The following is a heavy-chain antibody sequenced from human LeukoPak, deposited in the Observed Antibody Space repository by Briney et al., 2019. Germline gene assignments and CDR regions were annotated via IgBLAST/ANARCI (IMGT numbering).Heavy chain of an antibody. D-gene: IGHD1-26*01. Sequence: GGSLRLSCAASGFTFSSYEMNWVRQAPGKGLEWVSYISSSGSTIYYADSVKGRFTISRDNAKNSLYLQMNSLRGDDTAVYYCASSRGELLDYWGQGTLVTVSS. V-gene: IGHV3-48*03. J-gene: IGHJ4*02. CDR3: ASSRGELLDY. CDR2: ISSSGSTI. CDR1: GFTFSSYE.